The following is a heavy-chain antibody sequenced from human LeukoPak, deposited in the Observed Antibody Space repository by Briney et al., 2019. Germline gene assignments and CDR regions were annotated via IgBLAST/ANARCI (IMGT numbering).Heavy chain of an antibody. Sequence: ASVKVSCKASGFDFRDYFIHWVRQAPGEGLEWMGSINSDTEDSKIAQQFQGRVTMTRDTSMTTVYMDLSGLTSDDTAVYYCTRGRFSSGWNLPGYWGQGSLVIVSS. CDR1: GFDFRDYF. J-gene: IGHJ4*02. V-gene: IGHV1-2*02. CDR3: TRGRFSSGWNLPGY. CDR2: INSDTEDS. D-gene: IGHD6-19*01.